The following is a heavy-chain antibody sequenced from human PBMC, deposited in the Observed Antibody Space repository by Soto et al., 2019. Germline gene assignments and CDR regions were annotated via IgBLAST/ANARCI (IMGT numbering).Heavy chain of an antibody. V-gene: IGHV3-9*01. CDR2: ISWNSGSI. Sequence: HPGESLRLSCAASGVTFNDYGMPWVRHAPGQGMERVWGISWNSGSIGYAGSVKCRFTIYRDNAKNSLYLKMNSLIAEDTALYYCAKDAGYCSSTSCLYYPPDCYFYGIDVWGQGTTVTVSS. CDR1: GVTFNDYG. J-gene: IGHJ6*02. D-gene: IGHD2-2*01. CDR3: AKDAGYCSSTSCLYYPPDCYFYGIDV.